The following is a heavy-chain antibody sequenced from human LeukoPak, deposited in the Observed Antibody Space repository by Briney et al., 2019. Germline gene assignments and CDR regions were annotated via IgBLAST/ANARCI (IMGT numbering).Heavy chain of an antibody. Sequence: TVGSLRLSCAASGFTFDDYAMHWVRQAPGKGLEWVSGINWNSNNIDYADSVKGRFTISRDNAKNSLYLQMNSLRAEDTAVYYCARDLLGPRPEYFDWGTNDYWGQGTLVTVSS. CDR3: ARDLLGPRPEYFDWGTNDY. D-gene: IGHD3-9*01. J-gene: IGHJ4*02. CDR2: INWNSNNI. CDR1: GFTFDDYA. V-gene: IGHV3-9*01.